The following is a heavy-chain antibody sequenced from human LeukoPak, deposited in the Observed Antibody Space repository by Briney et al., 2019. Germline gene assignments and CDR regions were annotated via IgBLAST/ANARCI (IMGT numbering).Heavy chain of an antibody. D-gene: IGHD6-19*01. CDR2: ISTYNGNT. Sequence: ASVKVSCKASGYTFTSYYMQWVRQAPGQGLEWMGWISTYNGNTNYAQKLQGRVTMTTDTSTSTAYMELRSLRSDDTAVYYCARDYSSGWPNFDYWGQGTLVTVSS. V-gene: IGHV1-18*04. CDR1: GYTFTSYY. J-gene: IGHJ4*02. CDR3: ARDYSSGWPNFDY.